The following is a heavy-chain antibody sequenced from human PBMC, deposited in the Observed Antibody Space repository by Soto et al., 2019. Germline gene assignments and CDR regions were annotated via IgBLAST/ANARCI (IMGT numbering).Heavy chain of an antibody. D-gene: IGHD2-21*01. CDR3: ARDGAYCGGDCYSYYYYMDV. J-gene: IGHJ6*03. V-gene: IGHV3-21*01. Sequence: GGSLRLSCAASGFTFSSYSMNWVRQAPGKGLEWVSSISSSSSYIYYADSVKGRFTISRDNAKNSLYLQMSSLRAEDTAVYYCARDGAYCGGDCYSYYYYMDVWGKGTTVTVSS. CDR1: GFTFSSYS. CDR2: ISSSSSYI.